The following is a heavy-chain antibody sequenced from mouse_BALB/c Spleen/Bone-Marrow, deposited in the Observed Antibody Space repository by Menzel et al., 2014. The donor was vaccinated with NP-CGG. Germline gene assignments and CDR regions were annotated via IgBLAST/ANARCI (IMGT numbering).Heavy chain of an antibody. Sequence: EVKLMESGGGLVQPGGSLKLSCAASGFDLSRYWMTWVRQAPGKGLEWIGEINPASSTINYTPSLKDKFIIPRDNAKNTLYLQMSKVRSEDTALYYCAKNYYYGYVAYWGQGTLVTVSA. CDR2: INPASSTI. CDR3: AKNYYYGYVAY. V-gene: IGHV4-1*02. J-gene: IGHJ3*01. D-gene: IGHD1-2*01. CDR1: GFDLSRYW.